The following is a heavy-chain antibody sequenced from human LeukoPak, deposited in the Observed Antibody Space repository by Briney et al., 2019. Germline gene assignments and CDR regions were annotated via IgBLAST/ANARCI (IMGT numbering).Heavy chain of an antibody. D-gene: IGHD3-22*01. CDR3: ARVENDSSGYYSLYYFDY. Sequence: SSVKVSCKASGYTFTGYYMHWVRQAPGQGLEWMGWINPSSGGTNYAQKFQGRVTMTRDTSISTAYMELSRLRSDDTAVYYCARVENDSSGYYSLYYFDYWGQGTLVTVSS. V-gene: IGHV1-2*02. CDR2: INPSSGGT. J-gene: IGHJ4*02. CDR1: GYTFTGYY.